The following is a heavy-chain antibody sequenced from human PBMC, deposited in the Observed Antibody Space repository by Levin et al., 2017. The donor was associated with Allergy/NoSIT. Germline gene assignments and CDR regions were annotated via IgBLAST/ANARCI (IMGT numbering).Heavy chain of an antibody. D-gene: IGHD5-12*01. Sequence: GESLKISCKASGYTFTGYFMHWVRQAPGHGLEWMGYINPNSGGTNFAQRFQGRVTMTRDTSISTAYMELSRLRSDDTAVYYCARGKIGGDDFDYWGQGALVTVSS. CDR3: ARGKIGGDDFDY. V-gene: IGHV1-2*02. J-gene: IGHJ4*02. CDR2: INPNSGGT. CDR1: GYTFTGYF.